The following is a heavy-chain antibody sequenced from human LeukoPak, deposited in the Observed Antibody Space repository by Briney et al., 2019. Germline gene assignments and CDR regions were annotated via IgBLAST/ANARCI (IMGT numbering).Heavy chain of an antibody. Sequence: SETLSLTCAAYGGSFSGYYWSWIRQPPGKGLEWIGEINHSGSTNYNPSLKSRVTISVDTSKNQFSLKLSSVTAADTAVYYCARMSGSSSSCAIDYWGQGTLVTVSS. J-gene: IGHJ4*02. CDR3: ARMSGSSSSCAIDY. CDR1: GGSFSGYY. D-gene: IGHD6-6*01. CDR2: INHSGST. V-gene: IGHV4-34*01.